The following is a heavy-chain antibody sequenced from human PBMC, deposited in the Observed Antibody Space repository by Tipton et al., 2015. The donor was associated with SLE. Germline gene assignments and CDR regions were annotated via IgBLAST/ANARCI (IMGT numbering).Heavy chain of an antibody. J-gene: IGHJ3*02. D-gene: IGHD3-16*01. CDR2: IYTSGST. CDR3: AREKGDAYPNLVAFDI. Sequence: LSLTCTVSGGSISSGNYYWSWIRQPAGKGLEWIGRIYTSGSTNYNPSLKSRVTISVDTSKNQFSLKLSSVTAADTAVYYCAREKGDAYPNLVAFDIWGQGTMVTVSS. CDR1: GGSISSGNYY. V-gene: IGHV4-61*02.